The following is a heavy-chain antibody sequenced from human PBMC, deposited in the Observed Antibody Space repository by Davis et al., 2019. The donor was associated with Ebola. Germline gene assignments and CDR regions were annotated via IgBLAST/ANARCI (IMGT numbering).Heavy chain of an antibody. D-gene: IGHD3-10*01. Sequence: GESLKISCAASGFTFSGSAMHWVRQASGKGLEWVGRIRSKANSYATAYAASVKGRFTISRDDSKNTAYLQMNSLKTEDTAVYYCTTQRHGSDDYWGQGTLVTVSS. J-gene: IGHJ4*02. CDR2: IRSKANSYAT. CDR3: TTQRHGSDDY. CDR1: GFTFSGSA. V-gene: IGHV3-73*01.